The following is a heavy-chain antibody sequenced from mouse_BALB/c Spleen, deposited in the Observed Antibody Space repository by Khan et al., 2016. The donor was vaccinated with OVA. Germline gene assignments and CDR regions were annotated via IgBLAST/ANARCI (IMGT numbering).Heavy chain of an antibody. CDR1: GYSFTSYL. CDR3: TRGGYSSFAY. Sequence: VQLQQSGTVLARPGASVKMSCKASGYSFTSYLIHWVKQRPGQGLEWIGDIFPGHSDTTYNQKFKDNARLTAGTSANTAYMELSSLTNEDSAVYFCTRGGYSSFAYWGQGTLVTVSA. J-gene: IGHJ3*01. CDR2: IFPGHSDT. V-gene: IGHV1-5*01. D-gene: IGHD1-3*01.